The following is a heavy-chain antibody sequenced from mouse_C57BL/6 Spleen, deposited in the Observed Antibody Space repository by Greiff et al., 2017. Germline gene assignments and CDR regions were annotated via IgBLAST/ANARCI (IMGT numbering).Heavy chain of an antibody. CDR1: GFSFNTYA. CDR3: GSQLGLAY. V-gene: IGHV10-1*01. J-gene: IGHJ3*01. CDR2: IRSKSNNYEK. Sequence: EVQLVESGGGLVQPKGSLKLSCAASGFSFNTYAMNWVRQAPGKGLEWVARIRSKSNNYEKYYAASVKDRFTISRDDSESMLYLQMNNLETEDTAMYYCGSQLGLAYWGQGTLVTVSA. D-gene: IGHD4-1*01.